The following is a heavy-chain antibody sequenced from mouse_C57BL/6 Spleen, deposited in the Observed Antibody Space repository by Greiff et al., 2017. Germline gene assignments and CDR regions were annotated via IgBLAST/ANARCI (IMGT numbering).Heavy chain of an antibody. J-gene: IGHJ2*01. Sequence: QVHVKQPGAELVRPGSSVKLSCKASGYTFTSYWMDWVKQRPGQGLEWIGNIYPSDSETHYNQKFKDKATLTVDKSSSTAYMQLSSLTSEDSAVYYCARGGGSGPFDYWGQGTTLTVSS. CDR2: IYPSDSET. CDR3: ARGGGSGPFDY. D-gene: IGHD3-2*02. CDR1: GYTFTSYW. V-gene: IGHV1-61*01.